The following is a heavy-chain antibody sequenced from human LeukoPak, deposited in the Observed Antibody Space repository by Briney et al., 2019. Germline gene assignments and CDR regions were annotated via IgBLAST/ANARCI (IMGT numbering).Heavy chain of an antibody. CDR3: ARTPEGYDSSGYGHXXDP. V-gene: IGHV4-59*01. CDR2: IYYSGST. Sequence: PSETLSLTCTVSGGSISSYYWSWIRQPPGKGLEWIGYIYYSGSTNYNPSLKSRVTISVDTSKNQFSLKLSSVTAADTAVYYCARTPEGYDSSGYGHXXDPXXXGTXVTVSS. CDR1: GGSISSYY. J-gene: IGHJ5*02. D-gene: IGHD3-22*01.